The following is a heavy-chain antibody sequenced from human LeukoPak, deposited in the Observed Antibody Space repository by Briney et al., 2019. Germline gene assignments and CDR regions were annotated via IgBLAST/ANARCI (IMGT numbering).Heavy chain of an antibody. CDR3: ARVNKVSGRVGAVPFFY. CDR2: ISAYNGNT. Sequence: ASVKVSCKASGYTFTSYGISWVRQAPGQGLEWMGWISAYNGNTNYAQKLQGRVTMTTDTSTSTAYMELRSLRSDDTAVYYYARVNKVSGRVGAVPFFYWGQGTLVTVSS. D-gene: IGHD1-26*01. CDR1: GYTFTSYG. J-gene: IGHJ4*02. V-gene: IGHV1-18*01.